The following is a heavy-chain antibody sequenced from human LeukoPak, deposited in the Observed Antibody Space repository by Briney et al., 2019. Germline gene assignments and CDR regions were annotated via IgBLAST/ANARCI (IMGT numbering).Heavy chain of an antibody. J-gene: IGHJ3*02. Sequence: GGSLRLSCAASGFTFSSYAMHWVRQAPGKGLECVAVISYDGSNKYYADSVKGRFTISRDNSKNTLYLQMNSLRAEDTAVYYCAKDLVVVPAAPIGFAFDIWGQGTMVTVSS. V-gene: IGHV3-30-3*01. CDR2: ISYDGSNK. CDR1: GFTFSSYA. D-gene: IGHD2-2*01. CDR3: AKDLVVVPAAPIGFAFDI.